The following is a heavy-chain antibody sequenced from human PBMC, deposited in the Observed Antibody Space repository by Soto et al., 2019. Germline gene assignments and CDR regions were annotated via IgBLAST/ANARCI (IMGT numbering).Heavy chain of an antibody. CDR3: ASHERRDGYNPWFGYYGMDV. CDR1: GGSISSSIYY. CDR2: IYYSGMT. V-gene: IGHV4-39*01. D-gene: IGHD3-16*01. J-gene: IGHJ6*02. Sequence: SETLSLTWTVSGGSISSSIYYWGGIRQPPAKGLEWIGSIYYSGMTYYNPSLKSRVTISVDTSKNQFSLKLSSVTAADTAVYYCASHERRDGYNPWFGYYGMDVWGQGTTVTVSS.